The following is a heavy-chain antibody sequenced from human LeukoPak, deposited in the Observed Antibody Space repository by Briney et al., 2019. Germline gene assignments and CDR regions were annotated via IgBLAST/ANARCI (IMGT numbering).Heavy chain of an antibody. D-gene: IGHD3-10*01. CDR1: GFXFSNAW. Sequence: GGSLRLSCTASGFXFSNAWISWVRQAPGRGLEWVGRIKTKTDGGTTDYAAPVKGKFTISRDDSQNTLYLQMNSLKTEDTGVYYCTARRGGNTFDSWGQGTLVTVSS. CDR3: TARRGGNTFDS. J-gene: IGHJ4*02. V-gene: IGHV3-15*01. CDR2: IKTKTDGGTT.